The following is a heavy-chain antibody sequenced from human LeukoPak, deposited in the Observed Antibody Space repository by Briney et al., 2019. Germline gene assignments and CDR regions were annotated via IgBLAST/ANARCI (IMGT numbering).Heavy chain of an antibody. Sequence: PGGSLRLSCAASGFTFSSYGMHWVRQAPGKGLEWVAFIRYDGSNKYYADSVKGRFTISRDNYKNTVYLQMNSLRAEDTAVYYCAKDSGSYYRHAFDIWGQGTMVTVSS. CDR1: GFTFSSYG. CDR3: AKDSGSYYRHAFDI. J-gene: IGHJ3*02. CDR2: IRYDGSNK. V-gene: IGHV3-30*02. D-gene: IGHD1-26*01.